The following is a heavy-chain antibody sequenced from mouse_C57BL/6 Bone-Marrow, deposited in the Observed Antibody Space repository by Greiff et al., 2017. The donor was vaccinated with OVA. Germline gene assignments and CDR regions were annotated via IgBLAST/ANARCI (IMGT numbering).Heavy chain of an antibody. V-gene: IGHV1-5*01. CDR3: TKGYSNYPWYFDV. CDR2: IYPGNSDT. Sequence: DVQLQESGTVLARPGASVKMSCKPSGYTFTSYWMHWVKQRPGQGLEWIGAIYPGNSDTSYNQKFKGKAKLTAVTSASTAYMELSSLTNEDSAVYYCTKGYSNYPWYFDVEGTGTTVTVSS. J-gene: IGHJ1*03. D-gene: IGHD2-5*01. CDR1: GYTFTSYW.